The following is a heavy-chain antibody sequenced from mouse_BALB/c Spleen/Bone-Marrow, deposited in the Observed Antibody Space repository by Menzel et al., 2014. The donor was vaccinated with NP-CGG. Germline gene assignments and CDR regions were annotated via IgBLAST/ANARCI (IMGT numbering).Heavy chain of an antibody. V-gene: IGHV1-4*02. J-gene: IGHJ2*01. D-gene: IGHD1-1*01. CDR3: AREGTYYAYFDY. CDR2: INPSIGYT. Sequence: QVQLKQSAAELARPGASVKLSCKAYGYIFTSYTIQWIKQRPGQGLEWIGYINPSIGYTEYNQKFKDKTTLTADTSSSTTYMQLSSLTSEDSAVYYCAREGTYYAYFDYWGQGTTLTVSS. CDR1: GYIFTSYT.